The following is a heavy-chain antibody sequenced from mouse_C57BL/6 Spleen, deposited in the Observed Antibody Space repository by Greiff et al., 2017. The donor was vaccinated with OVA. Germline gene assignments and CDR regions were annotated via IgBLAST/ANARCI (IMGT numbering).Heavy chain of an antibody. J-gene: IGHJ2*01. Sequence: QVQLQQPGAELVKPGASVKMSCKASGYTFTSYWLTWVKPRPGQGLEWIGDIYPGSGSTNYNEKFKSKATLTVDTSSSTAYMQLSSLTSEDSAVYYCAREETGYGNFDYWGQGTTLTVSS. D-gene: IGHD2-2*01. CDR1: GYTFTSYW. CDR2: IYPGSGST. V-gene: IGHV1-55*01. CDR3: AREETGYGNFDY.